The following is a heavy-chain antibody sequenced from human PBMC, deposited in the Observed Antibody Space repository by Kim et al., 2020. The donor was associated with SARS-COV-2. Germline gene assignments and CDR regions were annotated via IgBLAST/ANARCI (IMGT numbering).Heavy chain of an antibody. CDR3: AREVSGYFPGWFDP. D-gene: IGHD3-22*01. J-gene: IGHJ5*02. V-gene: IGHV4-34*01. CDR2: INHSGST. CDR1: GGSFSGYY. Sequence: SETLSLTCAVYGGSFSGYYWSWIRQPPGKGLEWIGEINHSGSTNYNPSLKSRVTISVDTSKNQFSLKLSSVTAADTAVYYCAREVSGYFPGWFDPWGQGTLVTVSS.